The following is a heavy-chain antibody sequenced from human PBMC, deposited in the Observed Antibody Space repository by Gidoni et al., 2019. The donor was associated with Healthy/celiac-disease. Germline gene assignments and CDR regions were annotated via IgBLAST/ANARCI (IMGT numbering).Heavy chain of an antibody. CDR2: IYPGDSDT. D-gene: IGHD6-19*01. CDR3: ARQSEQWLVEGSFDY. J-gene: IGHJ4*02. V-gene: IGHV5-51*01. CDR1: GYSFTSYW. Sequence: EVQLVQSGAEVKKPGESLKISCKGSGYSFTSYWIGWVRQMPGKGLEWMGIIYPGDSDTRYSPAFQGQVTISADKSISTAYLQWSSLKASDTAMYYCARQSEQWLVEGSFDYWGQGTLVTVSS.